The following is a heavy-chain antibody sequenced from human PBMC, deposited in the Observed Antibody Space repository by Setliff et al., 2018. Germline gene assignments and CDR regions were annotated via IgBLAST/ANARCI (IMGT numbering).Heavy chain of an antibody. V-gene: IGHV4-4*09. J-gene: IGHJ1*01. CDR1: GGSLNNYY. Sequence: SETLSLTCTVSGGSLNNYYWTWIRQPPGKGLEWIGYIYTSGTAIYNPSLRSRVTISVDMSKKQFSLKLSSVTAADTAVYYCARQDRFYDRSVFVEYFQHWGQGALVTVSS. CDR2: IYTSGTA. CDR3: ARQDRFYDRSVFVEYFQH. D-gene: IGHD3-22*01.